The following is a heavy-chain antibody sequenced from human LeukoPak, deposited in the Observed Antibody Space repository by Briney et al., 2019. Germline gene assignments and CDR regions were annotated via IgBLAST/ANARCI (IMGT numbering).Heavy chain of an antibody. CDR1: GSSISSYY. D-gene: IGHD2-15*01. Sequence: SETLSLTCAVSGSSISSYYWSWVRQPPGKGLEWIGYIYYSGSTNYNPSLKSRVTISLDTSKNQFSLKLSFVTAADTAVYYCARVLGSGYSESWGRGTLVTVSS. CDR3: ARVLGSGYSES. V-gene: IGHV4-59*01. J-gene: IGHJ4*02. CDR2: IYYSGST.